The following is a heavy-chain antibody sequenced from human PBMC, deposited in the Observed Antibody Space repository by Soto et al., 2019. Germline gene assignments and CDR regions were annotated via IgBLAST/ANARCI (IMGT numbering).Heavy chain of an antibody. V-gene: IGHV4-34*01. CDR1: GGPFSGYY. CDR2: INHSGST. D-gene: IGHD2-15*01. CDR3: ASFRWWSTSNFDY. Sequence: SETLSLTCPVYGGPFSGYYWSWLRQPPGKGLEWIGEINHSGSTNYNPSLKSRVTISVDTSKNQFHLKLSSGSAADTAVYHCASFRWWSTSNFDYWGQGTLVTVSS. J-gene: IGHJ4*02.